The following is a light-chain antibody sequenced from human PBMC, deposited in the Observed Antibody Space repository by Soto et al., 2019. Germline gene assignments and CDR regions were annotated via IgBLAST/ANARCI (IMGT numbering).Light chain of an antibody. Sequence: EIVLTQSPATLSLSPGDRATLSCRASQSVSSYLAWYQQKPGQAPRLLIYDASNWATGIPARFSGSGSGTDFTLTITTLEPEAFAVYYCQQRSKWPSTFGGGTKVESK. CDR1: QSVSSY. J-gene: IGKJ4*01. CDR3: QQRSKWPST. CDR2: DAS. V-gene: IGKV3-11*01.